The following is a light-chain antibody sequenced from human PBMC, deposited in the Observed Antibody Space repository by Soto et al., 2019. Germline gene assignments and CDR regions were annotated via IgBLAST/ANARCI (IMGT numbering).Light chain of an antibody. J-gene: IGKJ5*01. V-gene: IGKV3-20*01. CDR2: GAS. CDR3: QQYGGSPPIT. CDR1: QSVSSTY. Sequence: VLTQSPGTLSLSPGERATLSCRASQSVSSTYLAWYQHKPGQAPRLLIYGASTRATGIHDRFSGSGSGTDFSLTISRLEPEDVAVYYCQQYGGSPPITFGQGTRLEIK.